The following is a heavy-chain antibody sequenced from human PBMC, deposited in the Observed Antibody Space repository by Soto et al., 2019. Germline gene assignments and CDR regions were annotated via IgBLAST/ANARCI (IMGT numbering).Heavy chain of an antibody. V-gene: IGHV1-69*01. CDR2: VSPPFRTS. D-gene: IGHD3-10*01. CDR3: ARVLYYGSGSYSPYGMDV. CDR1: GVSFNNNG. Sequence: QVQLVQSGAEVQKPGSSVKVSCKTSGVSFNNNGIGWVRQAPGHGLEWMGGVSPPFRTSNYARKFQGRISITADASTGTVNMELSSLTPEDTAQYYCARVLYYGSGSYSPYGMDVWGQGTTVTVSS. J-gene: IGHJ6*02.